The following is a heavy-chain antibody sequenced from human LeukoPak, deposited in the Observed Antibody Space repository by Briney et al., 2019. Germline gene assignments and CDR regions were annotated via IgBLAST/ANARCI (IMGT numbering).Heavy chain of an antibody. CDR3: ARDSGYYGSGSYSPFDY. Sequence: SETLSLTCTVSGASISSSSYYWAWIRQPPGKGLEWIGNIYYSGSTYYNPSLNSRVTISVDTSKNRFSLKLSSVTAADTAVYYCARDSGYYGSGSYSPFDYRGQGTLVTVSS. V-gene: IGHV4-39*02. J-gene: IGHJ4*02. D-gene: IGHD3-10*01. CDR2: IYYSGST. CDR1: GASISSSSYY.